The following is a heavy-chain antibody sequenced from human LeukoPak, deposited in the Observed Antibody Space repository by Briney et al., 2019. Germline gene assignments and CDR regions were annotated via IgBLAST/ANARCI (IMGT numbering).Heavy chain of an antibody. Sequence: GMSLRLSCAASGFTLGVYVIHWVRHAPAKGMEWVAFISYDGSNKYYADSVKGRFTISRDNSKNTSYLEMRSLRDEDTAVYYCARDASGGGGNNWFDPWGQGTLVTVSS. CDR2: ISYDGSNK. V-gene: IGHV3-30-3*01. J-gene: IGHJ5*02. D-gene: IGHD6-19*01. CDR3: ARDASGGGGNNWFDP. CDR1: GFTLGVYV.